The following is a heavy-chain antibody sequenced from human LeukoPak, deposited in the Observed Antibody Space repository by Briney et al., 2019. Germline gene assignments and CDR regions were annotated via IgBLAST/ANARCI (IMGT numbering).Heavy chain of an antibody. CDR2: INAGNGNT. J-gene: IGHJ4*02. CDR3: ARAGPPAAGTSSPYYFDY. CDR1: GYTFTSYA. Sequence: ASVKVSCKASGYTFTSYAMHWVRQAPGQRLEWMGWINAGNGNTKYSQKFQGRVTITRDTSASTAYMELSSLRSEDTAVYYCARAGPPAAGTSSPYYFDYWGQGTLVTVSS. D-gene: IGHD6-13*01. V-gene: IGHV1-3*01.